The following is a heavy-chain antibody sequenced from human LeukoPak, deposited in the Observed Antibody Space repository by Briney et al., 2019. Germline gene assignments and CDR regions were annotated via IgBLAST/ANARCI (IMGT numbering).Heavy chain of an antibody. CDR3: ALTPYGDYEGAFDI. J-gene: IGHJ3*02. CDR1: GGSFSGYY. V-gene: IGHV4-34*01. Sequence: SETLSLTCAVNGGSFSGYYWSWIRQPPGKGLEWIGEINHSGSTNYNPSLKSRVTISVDTSKNQFSLKLSSVTAADTAVYYCALTPYGDYEGAFDIWGQGTMVTVSS. D-gene: IGHD4-17*01. CDR2: INHSGST.